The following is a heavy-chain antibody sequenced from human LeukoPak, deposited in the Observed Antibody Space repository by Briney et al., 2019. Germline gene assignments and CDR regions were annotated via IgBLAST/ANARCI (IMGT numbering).Heavy chain of an antibody. V-gene: IGHV1-2*02. D-gene: IGHD3-22*01. J-gene: IGHJ4*02. CDR1: GYTFTGYY. Sequence: ASVKVSCKASGYTFTGYYMHWVRQAPGQGLEWMGWINPNSGGTNYAQKFQGRVTMTRDTSISTAYMELSRLRSDDTAVYYCAREYRDYYDSSGNYLDFWGQGTLVTVSS. CDR3: AREYRDYYDSSGNYLDF. CDR2: INPNSGGT.